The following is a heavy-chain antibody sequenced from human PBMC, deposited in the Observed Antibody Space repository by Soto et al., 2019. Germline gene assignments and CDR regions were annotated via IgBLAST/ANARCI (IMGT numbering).Heavy chain of an antibody. D-gene: IGHD3-22*01. CDR2: IIPIFGTA. CDR1: GGTFSSYA. V-gene: IGHV1-69*06. J-gene: IGHJ4*02. Sequence: SVKVSCKASGGTFSSYAISLVRQAPGQGLECMGGIIPIFGTANYAQKFQGRVTITADKSTSTAYMGLSSLRSEDTAVYYCARVPPGSSGYLYYFDYWGQGTLVTVSS. CDR3: ARVPPGSSGYLYYFDY.